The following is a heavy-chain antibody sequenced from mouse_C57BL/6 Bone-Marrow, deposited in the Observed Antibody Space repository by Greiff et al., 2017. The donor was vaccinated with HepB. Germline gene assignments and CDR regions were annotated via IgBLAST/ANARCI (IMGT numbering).Heavy chain of an antibody. CDR1: GYSITSGYY. Sequence: EVKLMESGPGLVKPSQSLSLTCSVTGYSITSGYYWNWIRQFPGNKLEWMGYISYDGSNNYNPSLKNRISTTRDTSKNQFFLKLNSVTTEDTATYYCARDGLLLRYWYFDVWGTGTTVTVSS. CDR3: ARDGLLLRYWYFDV. CDR2: ISYDGSN. V-gene: IGHV3-6*01. J-gene: IGHJ1*03. D-gene: IGHD1-1*01.